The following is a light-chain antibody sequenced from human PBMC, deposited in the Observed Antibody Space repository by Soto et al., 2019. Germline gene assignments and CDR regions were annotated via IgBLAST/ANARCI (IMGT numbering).Light chain of an antibody. Sequence: IPMTHSPSTLSASVVDRVTITRRASQSISNWLAWYQQKPGKAPKLLIYKASDLERGVPSRFSGSGSGTGFTLTISSLQPDDFATYYCQQYNAYWTFGQGTKVEVK. J-gene: IGKJ1*01. CDR1: QSISNW. V-gene: IGKV1-5*03. CDR3: QQYNAYWT. CDR2: KAS.